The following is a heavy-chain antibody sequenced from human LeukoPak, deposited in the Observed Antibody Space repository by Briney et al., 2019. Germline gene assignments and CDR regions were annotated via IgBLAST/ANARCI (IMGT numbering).Heavy chain of an antibody. CDR1: GDSVSSNSAA. CDR3: ASTYGGHFQH. V-gene: IGHV6-1*01. CDR2: TYYRSKWYN. Sequence: SQTLSLTCAISGDSVSSNSAAWNWIRQSPSRGLEWLGRTYYRSKWYNDYAVSVKSRITINPDISRNQSSLQLNSVTPEDTAAYYCASTYGGHFQHWGQGTLVTVSS. J-gene: IGHJ1*01. D-gene: IGHD4-23*01.